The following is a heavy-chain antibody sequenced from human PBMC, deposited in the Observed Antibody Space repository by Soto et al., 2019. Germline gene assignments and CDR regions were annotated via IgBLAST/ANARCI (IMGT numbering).Heavy chain of an antibody. V-gene: IGHV4-59*12. CDR1: GGSISSNY. Sequence: SSETLSLTCTVSGGSISSNYWSWIRQSPGKGLEWIGYIYYSRSTNYNPSLKSRATISVDTSKNQFSLRLRSVTAAGTAVYYCAKAYTYGLSYFDSWGQGTLVT. CDR2: IYYSRST. J-gene: IGHJ4*02. CDR3: AKAYTYGLSYFDS. D-gene: IGHD5-18*01.